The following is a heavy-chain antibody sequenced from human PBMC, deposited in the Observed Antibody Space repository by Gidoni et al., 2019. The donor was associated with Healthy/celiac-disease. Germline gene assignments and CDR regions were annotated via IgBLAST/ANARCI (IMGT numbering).Heavy chain of an antibody. Sequence: QVQLQQWGAGLLKPSETLSLTCAVYGGSFSGYYWSWIRQPPGKGLEWIGEINHSGSTNYNPSLKSRVTISVDTSKNQFSLKLSSVTAADTAVYYCARAGLRFLEGHPWGQGTLVTVSS. CDR3: ARAGLRFLEGHP. D-gene: IGHD3-3*01. J-gene: IGHJ5*02. CDR1: GGSFSGYY. V-gene: IGHV4-34*01. CDR2: INHSGST.